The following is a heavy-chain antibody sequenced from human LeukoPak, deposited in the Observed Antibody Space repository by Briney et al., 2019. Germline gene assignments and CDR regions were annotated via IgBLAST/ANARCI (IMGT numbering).Heavy chain of an antibody. J-gene: IGHJ6*03. CDR3: ARDPSYGSSWYYYTDV. CDR2: ISSSSFKI. V-gene: IGHV3-48*04. Sequence: GGSLRLSCAASEFTFVRYAMNWVRQAPGKGLEWVSYISSSSFKIGYADSVKGRFTISRDNSKNSLYLQMDSLRVEDTAVYYCARDPSYGSSWYYYTDVWGKGTTVTVYS. D-gene: IGHD6-13*01. CDR1: EFTFVRYA.